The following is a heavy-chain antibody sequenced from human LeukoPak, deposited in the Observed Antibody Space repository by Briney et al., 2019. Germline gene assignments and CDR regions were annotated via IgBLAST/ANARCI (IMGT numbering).Heavy chain of an antibody. J-gene: IGHJ4*02. CDR1: GFIFSKYW. Sequence: SGGSLRLSCVVSGFIFSKYWMSWVRQAPGKGLEWVSNIKGDGSEKNYVDSVKGRFTISRDNAENSLYLQMNSLRAEDTAVYYCARERDSSDYWGRGTLVTVSS. D-gene: IGHD3-22*01. V-gene: IGHV3-7*01. CDR2: IKGDGSEK. CDR3: ARERDSSDY.